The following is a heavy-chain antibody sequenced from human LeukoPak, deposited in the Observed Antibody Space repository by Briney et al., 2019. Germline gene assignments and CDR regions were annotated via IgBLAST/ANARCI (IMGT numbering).Heavy chain of an antibody. Sequence: GGSLRLSCAASGCTVSSNYMSWVRQAPGKGLEWVSVIYSGGSTYYADSVKGRFTISRDNSKNTLYLQMNSLRAEDTAVYYCARNAGYSSSWFLGAFDIWGQGTMVTVSS. CDR1: GCTVSSNY. D-gene: IGHD6-13*01. CDR2: IYSGGST. V-gene: IGHV3-53*01. J-gene: IGHJ3*02. CDR3: ARNAGYSSSWFLGAFDI.